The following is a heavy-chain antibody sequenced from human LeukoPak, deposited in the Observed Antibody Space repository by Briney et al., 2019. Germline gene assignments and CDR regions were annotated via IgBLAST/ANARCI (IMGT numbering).Heavy chain of an antibody. CDR3: AKEYCSGGSCSVFLFFD. CDR1: GFTFSSYS. D-gene: IGHD2-15*01. CDR2: ISSSSSYI. Sequence: GGSLRLSCAASGFTFSSYSMNWVRQAPGKGLEWVSSISSSSSYIYYADSVKGRFTISRDNSKNTLYLQMNSLRAEDTAVYYCAKEYCSGGSCSVFLFFDWGQGTLVTVSS. J-gene: IGHJ4*02. V-gene: IGHV3-21*01.